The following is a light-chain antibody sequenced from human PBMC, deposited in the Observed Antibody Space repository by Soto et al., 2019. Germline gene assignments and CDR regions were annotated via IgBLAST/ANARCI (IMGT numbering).Light chain of an antibody. Sequence: EIVLTQSPGTLSLSPGERATLSCRASQSVSGSSLAWYQHKPGQAPRLLSYGASSRATGIPDRFSGSGSGTDFTFIISILEPEDVGMYYCHQYGSFPHTFGQGTELETK. J-gene: IGKJ2*01. CDR1: QSVSGSS. CDR3: HQYGSFPHT. V-gene: IGKV3-20*01. CDR2: GAS.